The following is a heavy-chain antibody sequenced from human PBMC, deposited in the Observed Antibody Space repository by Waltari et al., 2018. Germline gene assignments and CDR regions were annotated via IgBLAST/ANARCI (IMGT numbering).Heavy chain of an antibody. CDR3: ARGNHYYYYMDV. D-gene: IGHD1-1*01. Sequence: EVQLVESGGGLVQPGGSLRLSCAASGFTFSSYSMNWVRQAPGKGLEWVSYISSSISTIYYADSWKGRFTISRDNAKNSLYLQMNILRAEDTAVYYCARGNHYYYYMDVWGKGTTVTISS. J-gene: IGHJ6*03. CDR2: ISSSISTI. CDR1: GFTFSSYS. V-gene: IGHV3-48*04.